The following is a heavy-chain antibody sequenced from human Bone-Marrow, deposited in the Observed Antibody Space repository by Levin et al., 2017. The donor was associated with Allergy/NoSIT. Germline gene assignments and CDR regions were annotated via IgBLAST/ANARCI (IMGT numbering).Heavy chain of an antibody. CDR1: GFTFSSYA. CDR3: AKGYNWNYENWFDP. CDR2: ISGSGGST. V-gene: IGHV3-23*01. Sequence: GESLKISCAASGFTFSSYAMSWVRQAPGKGLEWVSAISGSGGSTYYADSVKGRFTISRDNSKNTLYLQMNSLRAEDTAVYYCAKGYNWNYENWFDPWGQGTLVTVSS. J-gene: IGHJ5*02. D-gene: IGHD1-7*01.